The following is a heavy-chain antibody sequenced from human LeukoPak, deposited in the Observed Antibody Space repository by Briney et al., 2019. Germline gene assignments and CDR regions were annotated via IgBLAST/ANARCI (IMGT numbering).Heavy chain of an antibody. V-gene: IGHV3-23*01. J-gene: IGHJ4*02. D-gene: IGHD6-19*01. CDR3: AKQWPVDY. CDR2: IRGSGGST. CDR1: GFTFSSYA. Sequence: GGSLRLSRAVSGFTFSSYAMSWVRQAPGKGLEWVAGIRGSGGSTYYADSVKGRFTISRDNSKNTLYLQMNSLRAEDTAVYYCAKQWPVDYWGQGTLVTVSS.